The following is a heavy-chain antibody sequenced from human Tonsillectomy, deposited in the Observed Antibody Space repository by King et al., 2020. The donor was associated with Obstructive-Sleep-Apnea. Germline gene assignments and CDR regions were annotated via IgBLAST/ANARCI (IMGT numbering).Heavy chain of an antibody. V-gene: IGHV3-48*04. CDR1: GFNFSTYN. J-gene: IGHJ4*02. Sequence: VQLVESGGGLVQPGGSLRLCCAASGFNFSTYNMIWVRQVPGGGLEWVAYISGFISTTYYADSVKGRFTISRDNAKKSLYLQMNSLRAEDTALYYCARSRTRYLDYWGQGTLVTVSS. CDR2: ISGFISTT. CDR3: ARSRTRYLDY. D-gene: IGHD2-15*01.